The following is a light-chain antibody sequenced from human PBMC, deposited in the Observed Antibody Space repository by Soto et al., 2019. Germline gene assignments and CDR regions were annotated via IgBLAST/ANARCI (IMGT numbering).Light chain of an antibody. CDR3: QQTKTFPFT. CDR2: AAS. J-gene: IGKJ4*01. V-gene: IGKV1-12*02. Sequence: DIQMTQSPSSASASVGDSVTITCRASQGILTYLAWYQQKPGEAPKLLISAASSLQSGVPSRFSGSGSGTDFTLTIRSLQPEDFATYYCQQTKTFPFTFGGGTKVEIK. CDR1: QGILTY.